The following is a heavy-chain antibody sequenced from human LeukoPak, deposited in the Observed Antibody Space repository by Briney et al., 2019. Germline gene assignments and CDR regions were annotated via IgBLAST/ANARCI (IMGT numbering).Heavy chain of an antibody. D-gene: IGHD6-19*01. CDR1: GYTFTNYA. J-gene: IGHJ4*02. CDR2: ISAYNDNT. CDR3: ARKVRGAVAGHFDY. V-gene: IGHV1-18*01. Sequence: ASVKVSCKASGYTFTNYAISWVRQAPGQGLEWMGWISAYNDNTNYAQKLQGRVTMTTDTSTSTAYMELRSLRSNDTAVYYCARKVRGAVAGHFDYWGQGTLVTVSS.